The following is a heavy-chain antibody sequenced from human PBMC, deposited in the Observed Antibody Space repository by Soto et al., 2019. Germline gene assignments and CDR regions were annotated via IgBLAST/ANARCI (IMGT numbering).Heavy chain of an antibody. J-gene: IGHJ4*02. Sequence: EVQLVESGGGLVQPGGSLRLSCAASGFTFSDHYMDWVRQAPGKALEWVGRSRNKANSYTTEYAASVKGRFTISRDESKNSLDLQMNSLTSEDTAVYYCARGRNSFDYWGQGSLVGVSS. V-gene: IGHV3-72*01. CDR2: SRNKANSYTT. CDR3: ARGRNSFDY. CDR1: GFTFSDHY.